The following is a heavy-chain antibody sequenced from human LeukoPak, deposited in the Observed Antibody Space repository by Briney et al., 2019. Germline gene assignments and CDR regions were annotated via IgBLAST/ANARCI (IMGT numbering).Heavy chain of an antibody. CDR2: IYYSGST. J-gene: IGHJ4*02. CDR3: ARLAFTYYDILTGYLYFDY. D-gene: IGHD3-9*01. CDR1: GGSISSYY. V-gene: IGHV4-59*08. Sequence: PSETLSLTCTVSGGSISSYYWSWIRQPPGKGLEWIGYIYYSGSTNYNPSLKSRVTISVDTSKNQFSLKLSSVTAADTAVYYCARLAFTYYDILTGYLYFDYWGQGALVTVSS.